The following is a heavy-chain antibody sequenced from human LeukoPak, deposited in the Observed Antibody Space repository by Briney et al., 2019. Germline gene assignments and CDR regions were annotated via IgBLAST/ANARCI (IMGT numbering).Heavy chain of an antibody. J-gene: IGHJ4*02. CDR1: GFSFSSYW. Sequence: GGSLRLSCAASGFSFSSYWMSWVRQAPGKGLEWVANIRQDGSEKYYLDSVKGRFTISRDNAKDSVHLQMNSLRAEDTAVYYCARDDSSSSWVDYWGQGTLVTVSS. CDR2: IRQDGSEK. V-gene: IGHV3-7*01. D-gene: IGHD6-6*01. CDR3: ARDDSSSSWVDY.